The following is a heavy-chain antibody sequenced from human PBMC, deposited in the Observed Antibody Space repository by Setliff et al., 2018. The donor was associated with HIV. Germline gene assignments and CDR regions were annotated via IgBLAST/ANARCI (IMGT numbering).Heavy chain of an antibody. V-gene: IGHV1-18*01. CDR1: GYTFSSYA. J-gene: IGHJ4*02. Sequence: ASVKVSCKASGYTFSSYAITWVRQAPGQGLEWMGSINLYKDDTHYAQKFQDRVAMTADTSTNTVYMELRSLRSDDTAVYYCARYALCSDDCSDEGADIWGQGLLVTVSS. CDR2: INLYKDDT. CDR3: ARYALCSDDCSDEGADI. D-gene: IGHD2-21*01.